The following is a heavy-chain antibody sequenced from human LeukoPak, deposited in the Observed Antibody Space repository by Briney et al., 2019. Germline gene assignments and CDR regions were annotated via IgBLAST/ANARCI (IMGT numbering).Heavy chain of an antibody. CDR2: ISSSSSYI. J-gene: IGHJ4*02. V-gene: IGHV3-21*01. CDR3: ARDPSGWYFVDY. D-gene: IGHD6-19*01. Sequence: GGSLRLSCAASGFTFSSYSMNWVRQAPGKGLEWVSSISSSSSYIYYVDSVKGRFTISRGNAKNSLYLQMNSLRAEDTAVYYCARDPSGWYFVDYWGQGTLVTVSS. CDR1: GFTFSSYS.